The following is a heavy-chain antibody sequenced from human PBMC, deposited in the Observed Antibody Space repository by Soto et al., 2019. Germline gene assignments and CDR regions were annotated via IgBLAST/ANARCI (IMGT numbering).Heavy chain of an antibody. CDR2: IIPLFGTA. V-gene: IGHV1-69*06. J-gene: IGHJ4*02. D-gene: IGHD2-21*02. CDR1: GGIFSSNT. CDR3: ASKAACGGDCYAFDS. Sequence: QVYLVQSGAEVKKPGSSVKISCKASGGIFSSNTINWVRHAAGQGLEWMGGIIPLFGTANYAEKFQGRVTITEDKSTKTEYMELTSLRSEDTAVYYCASKAACGGDCYAFDSWGQGTLVTVSS.